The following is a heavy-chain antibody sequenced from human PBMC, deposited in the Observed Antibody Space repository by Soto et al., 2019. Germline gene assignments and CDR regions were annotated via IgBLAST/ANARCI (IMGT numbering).Heavy chain of an antibody. D-gene: IGHD6-13*01. CDR2: ISYDGSNK. CDR3: AKDRPPVLRIAAAGTALDP. V-gene: IGHV3-30*18. Sequence: QVQLVESGGGVVQPGRSLRLSCAASGFTFSSYGMHWVRQAPGKGLEWVAVISYDGSNKYYADSVKGRFTISRDNSKNTLYLQMNSLRAEDTAVYYCAKDRPPVLRIAAAGTALDPWGQGNLVTVSS. CDR1: GFTFSSYG. J-gene: IGHJ5*02.